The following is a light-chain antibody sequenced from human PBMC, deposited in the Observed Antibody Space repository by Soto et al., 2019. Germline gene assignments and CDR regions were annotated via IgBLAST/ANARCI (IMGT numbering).Light chain of an antibody. CDR1: QSVSSY. J-gene: IGKJ5*01. CDR3: QQRTDWPPAVT. V-gene: IGKV3-11*01. CDR2: DAS. Sequence: EIVLTQSPVTVSLSPGERATLSCRASQSVSSYLAWYQHKPGQAPRLLIYDASNRATGIPARFSGSGSGTDFTLTISSLEPEDFAVYYCQQRTDWPPAVTFGQGTRLEIK.